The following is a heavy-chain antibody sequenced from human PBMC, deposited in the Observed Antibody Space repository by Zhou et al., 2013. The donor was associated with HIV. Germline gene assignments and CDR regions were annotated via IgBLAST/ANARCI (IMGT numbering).Heavy chain of an antibody. V-gene: IGHV4-38-2*02. J-gene: IGHJ5*02. D-gene: IGHD6-6*01. CDR2: IYHSGST. CDR1: GYSINDGYY. CDR3: ARAVLSSRAWFDP. Sequence: QVQLQESGPRLVKPSETLSLTCSVSGYSINDGYYWGWVRQPPGKGLEWIGSIYHSGSTFYNPSLKSPVTISVDTSKNHFSLTLSSVTAADTAVYYCARAVLSSRAWFDPWGQGVLVTVSS.